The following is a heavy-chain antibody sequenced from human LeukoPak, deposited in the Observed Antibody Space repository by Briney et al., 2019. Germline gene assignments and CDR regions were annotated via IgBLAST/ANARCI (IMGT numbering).Heavy chain of an antibody. D-gene: IGHD3-22*01. CDR1: GFTFSSYA. Sequence: PGGSLRLSCAASGFTFSSYAMHWVRQAPGKGLEWVAVISYDGSNKYYADSVKGRFTISRDNAKNSLYLQMNSLRAEDTAVYYCARDLSGYQGAGFDYWGQGTLVTVSS. CDR2: ISYDGSNK. V-gene: IGHV3-30-3*01. CDR3: ARDLSGYQGAGFDY. J-gene: IGHJ4*02.